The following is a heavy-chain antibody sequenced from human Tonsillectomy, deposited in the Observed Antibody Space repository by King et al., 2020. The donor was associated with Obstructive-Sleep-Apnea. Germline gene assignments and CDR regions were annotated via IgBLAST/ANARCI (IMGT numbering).Heavy chain of an antibody. CDR2: ISYTGST. J-gene: IGHJ4*02. V-gene: IGHV4-59*08. Sequence: QLQESGPGLVKPSETLSLTCTVSGGSISSYHWSWIRQPPGKGLEWIGYISYTGSTNYNPSLKSRGTISVDTSKNQYSLRLSSVTAADTALYYCARHPRHSGYDLDYFDFWGQGTLVTVSS. CDR3: ARHPRHSGYDLDYFDF. D-gene: IGHD5-12*01. CDR1: GGSISSYH.